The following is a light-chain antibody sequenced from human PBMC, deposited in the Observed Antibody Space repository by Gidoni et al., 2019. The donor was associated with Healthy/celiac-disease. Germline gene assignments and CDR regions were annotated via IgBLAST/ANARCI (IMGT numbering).Light chain of an antibody. CDR2: DKN. V-gene: IGLV3-19*01. Sequence: SSELTQDPAVSVALGQTVRITCQGDSLRTYYASWYQQKPGQAPLLVIYDKNNRPSGIPDRFSGSSSGNTASLTITGAQAQDEADYYCNSRDSSGNHLRVFGGGTKLTVL. CDR3: NSRDSSGNHLRV. CDR1: SLRTYY. J-gene: IGLJ2*01.